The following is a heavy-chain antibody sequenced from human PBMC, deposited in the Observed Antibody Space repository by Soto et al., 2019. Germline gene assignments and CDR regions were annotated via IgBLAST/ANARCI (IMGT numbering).Heavy chain of an antibody. CDR1: GYTFTSYG. J-gene: IGHJ4*02. CDR3: ARSGGRYCSSTSCQFFDY. D-gene: IGHD2-2*01. Sequence: GASVKVSCKASGYTFTSYGISWVRQAPGQGLEWMGWIIPYNGKTNYAQKFQGRVTMTTDTSTSTAYMELSSLRSEDTAVYYCARSGGRYCSSTSCQFFDYWGQGTLVTVSS. V-gene: IGHV1-18*01. CDR2: IIPYNGKT.